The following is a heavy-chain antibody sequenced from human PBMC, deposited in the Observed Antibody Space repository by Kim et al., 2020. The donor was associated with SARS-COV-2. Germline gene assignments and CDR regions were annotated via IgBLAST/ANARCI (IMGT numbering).Heavy chain of an antibody. CDR2: ISSSSSYI. CDR3: ARDHGGRFYYYYHGMDV. Sequence: GGSLRLSCAASGFTFSSYSMNWVRQAPGKGLEWVSSISSSSSYIYYADSVKGRFTISRDNAKNSLYLQMNSLRAEDTAVYYCARDHGGRFYYYYHGMDVWGQGTTVTVSS. CDR1: GFTFSSYS. J-gene: IGHJ6*02. V-gene: IGHV3-21*01.